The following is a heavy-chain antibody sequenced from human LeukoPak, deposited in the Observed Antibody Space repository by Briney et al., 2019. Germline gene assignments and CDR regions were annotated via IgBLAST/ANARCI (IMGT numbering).Heavy chain of an antibody. CDR1: GGSISSYY. J-gene: IGHJ4*02. CDR2: IYYSGST. D-gene: IGHD3-10*01. V-gene: IGHV4-59*01. Sequence: PSETLSLTCTVSGGSISSYYWSWIRQPPGKGLEWIGYIYYSGSTNYNPSLKSRVTISVDTSKNQFSLKLSSVTAADTAVYYCARGPVLLWFGEFDYWGQGTLVTVSS. CDR3: ARGPVLLWFGEFDY.